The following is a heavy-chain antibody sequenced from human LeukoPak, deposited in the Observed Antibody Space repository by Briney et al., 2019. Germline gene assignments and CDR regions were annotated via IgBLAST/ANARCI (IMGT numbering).Heavy chain of an antibody. CDR2: VYYSGST. D-gene: IGHD1-20*01. Sequence: PSETLSLTCTVSGGSISSYYWSWIRQPPGKGLEWIGYVYYSGSTNYNPSLKSRVTISVDTSKNQFSLKLSSVTAADAAVYYCARGSNWNQGFFDYWGQGTLVTVSS. V-gene: IGHV4-59*01. CDR3: ARGSNWNQGFFDY. J-gene: IGHJ4*02. CDR1: GGSISSYY.